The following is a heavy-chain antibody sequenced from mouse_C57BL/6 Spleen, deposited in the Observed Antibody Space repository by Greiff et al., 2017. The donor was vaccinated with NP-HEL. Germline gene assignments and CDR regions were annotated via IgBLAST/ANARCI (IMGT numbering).Heavy chain of an antibody. CDR3: ANYDYDERSWFAY. CDR2: INPSSGYT. J-gene: IGHJ3*01. D-gene: IGHD2-4*01. CDR1: GYTFTSYW. V-gene: IGHV1-7*01. Sequence: VQLQESGAELAKPGASVKLSCKASGYTFTSYWMHWVKQRPGQGLEWIGYINPSSGYTKYNQKFKDKATLTADKSSSTAYMQLSSLTYEDSAVYYCANYDYDERSWFAYWGQGTLVTVSA.